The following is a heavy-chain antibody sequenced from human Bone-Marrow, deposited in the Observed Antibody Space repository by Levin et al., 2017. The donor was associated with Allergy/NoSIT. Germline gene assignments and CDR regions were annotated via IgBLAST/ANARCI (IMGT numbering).Heavy chain of an antibody. CDR2: ISDSGGST. Sequence: GGSLRLSCAASGFTFSSYAMRWVRQAPGKGLEWVSGISDSGGSTYHADSVKGRFTISRDNYKNTLFLQMNSLRAEDKAVYYCAKEGGRAEAGTGGFGYYYYGLDVWGQGTTVTVSS. CDR1: GFTFSSYA. V-gene: IGHV3-23*01. D-gene: IGHD6-13*01. CDR3: AKEGGRAEAGTGGFGYYYYGLDV. J-gene: IGHJ6*02.